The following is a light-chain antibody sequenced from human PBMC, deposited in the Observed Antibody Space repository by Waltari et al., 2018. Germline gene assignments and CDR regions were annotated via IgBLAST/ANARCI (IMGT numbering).Light chain of an antibody. CDR1: QDISNQ. CDR3: QETNTFPIT. V-gene: IGKV1D-12*01. J-gene: IGKJ5*01. CDR2: DAS. Sequence: DIQMTQSPSSVSASVGDTVTITCRASQDISNQLPWYQQKPGKAPKFLIYDASTLESGVPSRFSGSGSGTDFTLTVRSLQPEDFATYYCQETNTFPITFGQGTRLEIK.